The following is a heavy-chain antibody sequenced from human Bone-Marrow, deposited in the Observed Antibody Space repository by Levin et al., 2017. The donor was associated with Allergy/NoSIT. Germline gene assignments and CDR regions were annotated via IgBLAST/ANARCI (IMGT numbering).Heavy chain of an antibody. CDR1: GYSISSGHY. J-gene: IGHJ4*02. CDR3: ATFGCSGGSCYLGGDY. CDR2: MYHTGTT. V-gene: IGHV4-38-2*01. D-gene: IGHD2-15*01. Sequence: GSLRLSCAVSGYSISSGHYWGWIRQPPGKGLQWIGNMYHTGTTYYTPSLKDRVTISVDTSKNEVYLKLRSATAADTAIYFCATFGCSGGSCYLGGDYWGQGILVTVSS.